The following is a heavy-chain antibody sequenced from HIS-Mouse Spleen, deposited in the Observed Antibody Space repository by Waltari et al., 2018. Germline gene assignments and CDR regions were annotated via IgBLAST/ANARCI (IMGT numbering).Heavy chain of an antibody. CDR2: ISYDGSNK. CDR3: AKSSREYFDY. J-gene: IGHJ4*02. D-gene: IGHD1-26*01. CDR1: GFTFSSYG. Sequence: QVQLVESGGGVVQPGRSLRLSCAASGFTFSSYGMHWVRQSPGKGLELLAVISYDGSNKSYADSVKGRFTISRDNSKNTLYLQMNSLRAEDTAVYYCAKSSREYFDYWGQGTLVTVSS. V-gene: IGHV3-30*18.